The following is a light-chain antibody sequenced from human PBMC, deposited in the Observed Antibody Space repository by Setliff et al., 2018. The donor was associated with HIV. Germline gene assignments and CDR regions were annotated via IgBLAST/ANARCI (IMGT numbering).Light chain of an antibody. J-gene: IGLJ1*01. Sequence: QSALTQPASVSGSPGQSITISCTGTNSDIGGYDYVYWYQQQPGKAPKLMIYEVSGRPSGVSNRFSGSKSGNTASLTISGLQAEDEADYYCCSYTGSGYVFGTGTKVTV. CDR3: CSYTGSGYV. CDR2: EVS. V-gene: IGLV2-14*01. CDR1: NSDIGGYDY.